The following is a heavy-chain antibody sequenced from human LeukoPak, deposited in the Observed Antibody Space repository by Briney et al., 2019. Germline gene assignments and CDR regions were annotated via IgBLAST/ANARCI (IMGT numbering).Heavy chain of an antibody. V-gene: IGHV4-30-4*01. CDR1: GGSISSGDYY. CDR2: IDHSGST. CDR3: ARYGMAAEGIWWFDP. Sequence: SETLSLTCTVSGGSISSGDYYWSWIRQPPGKRLEWIGEIDHSGSTQYNPSLKSRVTISLDTSKKQFSLKLTSLTAADTAFYYCARYGMAAEGIWWFDPWGQGTLVTVSS. J-gene: IGHJ5*02. D-gene: IGHD6-13*01.